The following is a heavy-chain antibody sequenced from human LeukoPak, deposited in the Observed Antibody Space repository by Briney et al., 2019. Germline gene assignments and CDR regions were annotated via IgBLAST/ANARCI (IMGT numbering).Heavy chain of an antibody. CDR2: IYSGGTT. CDR1: GFTFSSYW. CDR3: ARSSGTYLIFDF. V-gene: IGHV3-66*01. Sequence: GGSLRLSCAVSGFTFSSYWMSWVRQAPGKGLEWVSVIYSGGTTYYADSVKGRFTISRDNSKNTLYLQMSILRAEDTAVYYCARSSGTYLIFDFWGQGTLVTVSS. D-gene: IGHD1-26*01. J-gene: IGHJ4*02.